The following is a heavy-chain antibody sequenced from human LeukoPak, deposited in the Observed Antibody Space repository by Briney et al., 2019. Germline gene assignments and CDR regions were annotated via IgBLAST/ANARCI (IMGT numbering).Heavy chain of an antibody. J-gene: IGHJ6*04. CDR1: GFTFSNAW. D-gene: IGHD5-12*01. Sequence: GGSLRLSCAASGFTFSNAWMSWVRQAPGQGLEWVGRIKSKTDGGTTDYAAHVKGRFTISRDDSKNTLYLQMNSLRTEDTAVYYCTTQSYRGYEFYYYYGMDVWGKGTTVTV. CDR3: TTQSYRGYEFYYYYGMDV. V-gene: IGHV3-15*01. CDR2: IKSKTDGGTT.